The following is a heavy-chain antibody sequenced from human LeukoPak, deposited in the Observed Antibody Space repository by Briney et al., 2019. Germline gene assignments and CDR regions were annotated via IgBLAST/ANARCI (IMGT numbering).Heavy chain of an antibody. V-gene: IGHV1-46*01. CDR3: ARDRLSIDCRSISCYTY. Sequence: GASVKVSCKASGYTFTSYYMHWVRQAPGQGLEWMGIINPSGGSTSYTQKFQGRVTMTRDTSTSTIYMELSSLRSEDTAVYYCARDRLSIDCRSISCYTYWGQGTLVTVSS. CDR1: GYTFTSYY. CDR2: INPSGGST. J-gene: IGHJ4*02. D-gene: IGHD2-2*01.